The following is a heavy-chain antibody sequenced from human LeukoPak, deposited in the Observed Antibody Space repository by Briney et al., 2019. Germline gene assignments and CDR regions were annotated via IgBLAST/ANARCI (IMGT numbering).Heavy chain of an antibody. D-gene: IGHD2-2*01. Sequence: SETLSLTCTVSGGSISSGGYYWSWIRQHPGKGLEWIGYIYYSGSTYYNPSLKSRVTISVDTSKNQFSLKLSSVTAADTAVYYCARDTSSVTPPHNWGQGTLVTVSS. CDR2: IYYSGST. CDR1: GGSISSGGYY. J-gene: IGHJ4*02. CDR3: ARDTSSVTPPHN. V-gene: IGHV4-61*08.